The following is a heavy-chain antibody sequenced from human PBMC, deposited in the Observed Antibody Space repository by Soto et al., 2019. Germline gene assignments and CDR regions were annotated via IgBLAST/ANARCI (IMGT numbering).Heavy chain of an antibody. Sequence: QVQLQESGPGLVKPSQTLSLTCTVSGGSISSGGYYWSWIRQHPGKGLEWIGYIYYSGSTYYNPALQSRLXXSXNXXKNQFSLKLSSVTAADTAVYYCAVATKGGYYSMDVWGQGTTVTVSS. CDR1: GGSISSGGYY. V-gene: IGHV4-31*03. J-gene: IGHJ6*02. CDR3: AVATKGGYYSMDV. D-gene: IGHD5-12*01. CDR2: IYYSGST.